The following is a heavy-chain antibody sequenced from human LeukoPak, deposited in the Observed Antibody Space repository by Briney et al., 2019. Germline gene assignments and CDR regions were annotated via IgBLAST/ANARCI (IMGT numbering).Heavy chain of an antibody. J-gene: IGHJ3*02. V-gene: IGHV4-4*07. CDR3: ARLGHCSVGRCPLDHDAFDI. CDR1: GGSISSYY. D-gene: IGHD2-15*01. Sequence: SETLSLTCTVSGGSISSYYWSWIRQPAGKGLEWIGRIYTSGSTNYNPSLKSRVTISVDTSKNQFSLKLSSVTAADTAVYYCARLGHCSVGRCPLDHDAFDIWGQGTMVTVSS. CDR2: IYTSGST.